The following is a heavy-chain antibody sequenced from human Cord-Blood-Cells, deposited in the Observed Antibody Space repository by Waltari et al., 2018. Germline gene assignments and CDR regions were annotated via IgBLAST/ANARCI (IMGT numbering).Heavy chain of an antibody. CDR3: ARDIVVVVAATPGYYYGMDV. Sequence: QVQLVQSGAEVKKPGSSVKVSCKDSGCTFSSYAISWVRQAPGQGLEWMGGIIPIFGTANYAQKFQGRVTITADESTSTAYMELSSLRSEDTAVYYCARDIVVVVAATPGYYYGMDVWGQGP. D-gene: IGHD2-15*01. J-gene: IGHJ6*02. CDR1: GCTFSSYA. V-gene: IGHV1-69*01. CDR2: IIPIFGTA.